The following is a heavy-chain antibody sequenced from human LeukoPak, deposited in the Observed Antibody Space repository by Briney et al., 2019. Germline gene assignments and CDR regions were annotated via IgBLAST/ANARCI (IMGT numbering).Heavy chain of an antibody. V-gene: IGHV4-38-2*01. CDR1: GYSISSGYY. CDR2: IYHSGST. Sequence: KPSETLSLTCAVSGYSISSGYYWGWIRQPPGKGLEWIGSIYHSGSTYYNPSLKSRVTISVDTSKNQFSLKLSSVTAADTAVYYCARSRYVWGSYLGYWGQGTLVTVSS. J-gene: IGHJ4*02. CDR3: ARSRYVWGSYLGY. D-gene: IGHD3-16*02.